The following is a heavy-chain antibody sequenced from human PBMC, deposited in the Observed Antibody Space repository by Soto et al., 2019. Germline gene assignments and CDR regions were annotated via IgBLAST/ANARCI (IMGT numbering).Heavy chain of an antibody. D-gene: IGHD3-10*01. J-gene: IGHJ3*02. CDR1: GFTFSAYW. Sequence: EVQLVESGGGLVQPGGSLRLSCAASGFTFSAYWMSWVRQAPGKGLEWVANLKQDGSEKYYVDSVKGRFTISRDNAKKSRYLQMNILRAEDTAVYYCARDVDAGEIRNLGDFDILGQGTRVTVSS. V-gene: IGHV3-7*01. CDR3: ARDVDAGEIRNLGDFDI. CDR2: LKQDGSEK.